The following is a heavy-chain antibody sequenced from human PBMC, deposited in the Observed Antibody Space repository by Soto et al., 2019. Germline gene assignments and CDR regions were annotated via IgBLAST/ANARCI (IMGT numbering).Heavy chain of an antibody. D-gene: IGHD4-4*01. CDR1: PGSISSGGYY. CDR2: IPYSGST. V-gene: IGHV4-31*03. J-gene: IGHJ4*02. CDR3: ARLTTAQRQLASNYALDY. Sequence: PSQTLSLTCTVSPGSISSGGYYWSCIRQHPGKALEWSGYIPYSGSTYYNPSLKSRVTISVDTSKNQFSLKLSSVTAADTALYYCARLTTAQRQLASNYALDYWGQGTLVTVSS.